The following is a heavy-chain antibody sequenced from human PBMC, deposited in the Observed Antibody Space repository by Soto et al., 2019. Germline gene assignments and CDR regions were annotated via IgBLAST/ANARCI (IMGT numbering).Heavy chain of an antibody. CDR3: ARPDEGGYSSNHHYYYALDV. V-gene: IGHV1-69*13. Sequence: GASVKVSCKASGGTFRSYSISWVRQAPGQGLEWMGGIIPIFDITNYAQKFQGRVTITADGSTSTAYMELSSLGSDDTAVYYCARPDEGGYSSNHHYYYALDVWRQGTTVTVSS. CDR2: IIPIFDIT. CDR1: GGTFRSYS. J-gene: IGHJ6*02. D-gene: IGHD3-22*01.